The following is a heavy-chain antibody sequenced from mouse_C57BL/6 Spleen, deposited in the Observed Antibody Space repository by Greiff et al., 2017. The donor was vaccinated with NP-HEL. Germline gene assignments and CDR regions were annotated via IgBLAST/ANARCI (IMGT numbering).Heavy chain of an antibody. CDR2: IYPRSGNT. Sequence: VQLVESGAELARPGASVKLSCKASGYTFTSYGISWVKQRPGQGLEWIGEIYPRSGNTYYNEKFKGKATLTADKSSSTAYMELRSLTSEDSAVYFCAREGYYYGSSYAMDYWGQGTSFTVSS. CDR1: GYTFTSYG. V-gene: IGHV1-81*01. CDR3: AREGYYYGSSYAMDY. J-gene: IGHJ4*01. D-gene: IGHD1-1*01.